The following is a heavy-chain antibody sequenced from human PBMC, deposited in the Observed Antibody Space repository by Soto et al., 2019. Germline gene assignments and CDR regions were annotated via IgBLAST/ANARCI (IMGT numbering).Heavy chain of an antibody. V-gene: IGHV3-23*01. Sequence: GGSLRLSCAASGFTFGSYAMSWVRLAPGKGLEWVSSISDSGVYTTYADSVKGRFIISRNNSMNTLYVQMNSLRVEDTAIYYCAKRDLGFWGQGTLVTVSS. CDR2: ISDSGVYT. J-gene: IGHJ4*02. CDR1: GFTFGSYA. CDR3: AKRDLGF.